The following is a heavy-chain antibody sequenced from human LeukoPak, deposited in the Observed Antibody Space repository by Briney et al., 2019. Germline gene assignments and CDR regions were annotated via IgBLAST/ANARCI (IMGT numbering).Heavy chain of an antibody. CDR3: ARDQEGYDSRENDY. D-gene: IGHD3-22*01. V-gene: IGHV1-46*01. Sequence: GASVQVSCKASRYSFTSYYMHWVRQAPGQGLEGMGISNPSGGSTSYAQKFQGRVTMTRDTSTSTVYMEQSSLRSEDTAVYYCARDQEGYDSRENDYWGQGTLVTVSP. J-gene: IGHJ4*02. CDR1: RYSFTSYY. CDR2: SNPSGGST.